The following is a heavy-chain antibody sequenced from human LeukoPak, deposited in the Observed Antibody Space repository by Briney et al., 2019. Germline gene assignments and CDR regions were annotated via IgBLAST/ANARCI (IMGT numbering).Heavy chain of an antibody. Sequence: SETLSLTCAVSGGSISSGGYSWSWIRQPPGKGLEWIGYIYHSGSTYYNPSLKSRVTISVDRSKNQFSPKLSSVTAADTAVYYCARGGYSGYDWAFDIWGQGIMVTVSS. J-gene: IGHJ3*02. CDR3: ARGGYSGYDWAFDI. D-gene: IGHD5-12*01. V-gene: IGHV4-30-2*01. CDR1: GGSISSGGYS. CDR2: IYHSGST.